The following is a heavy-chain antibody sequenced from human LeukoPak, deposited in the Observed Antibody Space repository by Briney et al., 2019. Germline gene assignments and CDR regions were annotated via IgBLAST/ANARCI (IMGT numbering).Heavy chain of an antibody. Sequence: PGGSLRLSCAASGFTFSSYAMSWVRQAPGKGLEWVSGISGSATNTFYADSVKGRFTISRDNSKNTLYLQMNSLRAEDTAIYYCAKQVGATPWNYMDVWGKGTTVTVSS. CDR2: ISGSATNT. CDR1: GFTFSSYA. CDR3: AKQVGATPWNYMDV. J-gene: IGHJ6*03. V-gene: IGHV3-23*01. D-gene: IGHD1-26*01.